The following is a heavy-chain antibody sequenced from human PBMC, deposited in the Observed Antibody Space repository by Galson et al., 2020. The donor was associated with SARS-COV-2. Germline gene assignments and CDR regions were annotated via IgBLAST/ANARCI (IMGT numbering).Heavy chain of an antibody. D-gene: IGHD2-2*01. CDR3: ARERALGYCSTNSCRSFDP. CDR1: VFTFNRYW. V-gene: IGHV3-7*01. CDR2: IELNGREK. Sequence: SLKISCVASVFTFNRYWMICVRQAPGKGLEWVANIELNGREKFYVDSVKGRFTISRDNAKNSLYLQMNSLRAEDTAVYYCARERALGYCSTNSCRSFDPWGQGLLVTVSS. J-gene: IGHJ5*02.